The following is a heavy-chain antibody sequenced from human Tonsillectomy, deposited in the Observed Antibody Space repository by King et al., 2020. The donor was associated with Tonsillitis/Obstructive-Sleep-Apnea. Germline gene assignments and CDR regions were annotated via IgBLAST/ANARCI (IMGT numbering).Heavy chain of an antibody. Sequence: VQLVESGGGLVKPGGSLRLSCAASGFTFSDYYMSWIRQAPGKGLEWVSYISSSISYTNYADSVKGRFTISRDNAKNSLYLQMNSLRAEDTAVYYCARYLGVYRNWFDPWGQGTLVTVSS. CDR3: ARYLGVYRNWFDP. V-gene: IGHV3-11*05. CDR2: ISSSISYT. J-gene: IGHJ5*02. D-gene: IGHD4-11*01. CDR1: GFTFSDYY.